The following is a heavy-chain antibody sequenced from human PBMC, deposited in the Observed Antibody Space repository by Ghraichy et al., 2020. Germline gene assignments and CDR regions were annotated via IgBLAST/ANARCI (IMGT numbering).Heavy chain of an antibody. J-gene: IGHJ4*02. CDR3: AKVPGGYCSGGSCYSEGLDY. D-gene: IGHD2-15*01. Sequence: VAFIRYDGSNKYYADSVKGRFTISRDNSKNTLYLQMNSLRAEDTAVYYCAKVPGGYCSGGSCYSEGLDYWGQVFLVTVAA. V-gene: IGHV3-30*02. CDR2: IRYDGSNK.